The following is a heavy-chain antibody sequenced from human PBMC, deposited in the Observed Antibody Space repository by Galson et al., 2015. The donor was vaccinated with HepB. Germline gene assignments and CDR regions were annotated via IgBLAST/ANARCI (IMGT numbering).Heavy chain of an antibody. CDR3: ARDLLPRAAAGTGD. V-gene: IGHV1-18*04. CDR2: ISAYNGNT. CDR1: GYTFTSYG. Sequence: SVKVSCKASGYTFTSYGISWVRQAPGQGLEWMGWISAYNGNTNYAQKLQGRVTMATDTSTSTAYMELRSLRSDDTAVYYCARDLLPRAAAGTGDWGQGTLVTVSS. D-gene: IGHD6-13*01. J-gene: IGHJ4*02.